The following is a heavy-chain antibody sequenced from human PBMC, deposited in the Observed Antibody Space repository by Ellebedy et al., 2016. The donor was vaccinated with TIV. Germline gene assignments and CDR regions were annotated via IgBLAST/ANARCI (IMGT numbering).Heavy chain of an antibody. D-gene: IGHD3-3*01. CDR1: GFTFSSYA. Sequence: GESLKISXTASGFTFSSYAMHWVRQAPGKGLEWVALMWNRENKKFYGDSVKGRFTISRDDSKKTLYLQLNNLRADDTGLYYCTRGATANFGEAVDDYFYMDVWGKGTTVTVSS. J-gene: IGHJ6*03. CDR2: MWNRENKK. CDR3: TRGATANFGEAVDDYFYMDV. V-gene: IGHV3-33*01.